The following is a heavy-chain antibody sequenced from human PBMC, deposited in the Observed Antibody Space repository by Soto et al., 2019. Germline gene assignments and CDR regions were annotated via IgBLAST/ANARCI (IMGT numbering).Heavy chain of an antibody. CDR3: ARVMSRSPFYERDAFDI. J-gene: IGHJ3*02. CDR1: GFTFSDYY. V-gene: IGHV3-11*01. CDR2: ISSSGSTI. Sequence: GGSLRLSCAASGFTFSDYYMSWIRQAPGKGLEWVSYISSSGSTIYYADSVKGRFTISRDNAKNSLYLQMNSLRAEDTAVYYCARVMSRSPFYERDAFDIWGQGTMVTVSS. D-gene: IGHD3-16*01.